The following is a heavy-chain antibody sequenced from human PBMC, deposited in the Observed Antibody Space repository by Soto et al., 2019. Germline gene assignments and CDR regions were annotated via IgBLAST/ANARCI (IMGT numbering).Heavy chain of an antibody. D-gene: IGHD4-4*01. CDR3: TTDDYMDYYYGMDV. CDR2: IKSKTDGGTT. V-gene: IGHV3-15*01. CDR1: GFTFSNAW. Sequence: GGSLRLSCAASGFTFSNAWMSWVRQAPGKGLEWVGRIKSKTDGGTTDYAAPVEGRFTISRDDSKNTLYLQMNSLKTEDTAVYYCTTDDYMDYYYGMDVWGQGTTVTAP. J-gene: IGHJ6*02.